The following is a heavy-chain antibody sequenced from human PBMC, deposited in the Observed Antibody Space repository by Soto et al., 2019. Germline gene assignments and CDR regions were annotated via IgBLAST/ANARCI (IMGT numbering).Heavy chain of an antibody. CDR2: INQDGSEK. V-gene: IGHV3-7*04. CDR3: SGGVGDAF. J-gene: IGHJ4*02. D-gene: IGHD1-26*01. Sequence: EVHLVESGGGLVQTGGSLRLSCAIFESTVSRDWMNWVRQAPGKGLEWVAHINQDGSEKYYVDSVKGRFTISRDNAKKSLYLQMHSLRPADTARYYCSGGVGDAFWGQGTLVTVSS. CDR1: ESTVSRDW.